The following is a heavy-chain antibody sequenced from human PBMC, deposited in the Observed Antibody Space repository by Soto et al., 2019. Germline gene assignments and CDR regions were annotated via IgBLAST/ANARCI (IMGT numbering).Heavy chain of an antibody. CDR1: GGSISSSSYY. CDR2: IYYSGST. Sequence: LQLQESGPGLVKPSETLSLTCTVSGGSISSSSYYWGWIRQPPGKGLEWIGSIYYSGSTYYNPSLKSRVTISVDTSKNQFSLKLSSVTAADTAVYYCAKGYYDSSGYYPEYFQHWGQGTLVTVSS. CDR3: AKGYYDSSGYYPEYFQH. V-gene: IGHV4-39*01. D-gene: IGHD3-22*01. J-gene: IGHJ1*01.